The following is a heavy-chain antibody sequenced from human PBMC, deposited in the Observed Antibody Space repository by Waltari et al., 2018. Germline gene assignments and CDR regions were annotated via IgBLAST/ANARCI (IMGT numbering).Heavy chain of an antibody. CDR3: VGWNDPINS. J-gene: IGHJ4*02. D-gene: IGHD1-1*01. CDR1: GFTFSRFW. V-gene: IGHV3-7*01. Sequence: EAQLVQSGGGLVQPGGSLTLFFADSGFTFSRFWLTWLRQAPGQGLQWVAHIGPDGSDKYYVDSVKGRFTISGDNAENSLLLQMSSLRVEDTALYYCVGWNDPINSWGQGTLVAVSS. CDR2: IGPDGSDK.